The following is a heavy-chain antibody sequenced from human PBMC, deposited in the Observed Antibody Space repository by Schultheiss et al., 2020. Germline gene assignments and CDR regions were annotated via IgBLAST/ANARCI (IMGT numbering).Heavy chain of an antibody. CDR2: INHSGST. CDR1: GGSFSGYY. V-gene: IGHV4-34*01. CDR3: ARSGNTVMVDFDY. D-gene: IGHD4-11*01. Sequence: SETLSLTCAVYGGSFSGYYWSWIRQPPGKGLEWIGEINHSGSTNYNPSLKSRVTISVDTSKTQFSLKVSSVTAADTAVYYCARSGNTVMVDFDYWGQGTLVTVYS. J-gene: IGHJ4*02.